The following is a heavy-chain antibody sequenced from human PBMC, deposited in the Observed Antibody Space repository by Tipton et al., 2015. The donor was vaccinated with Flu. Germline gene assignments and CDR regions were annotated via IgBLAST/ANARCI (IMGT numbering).Heavy chain of an antibody. CDR3: AKVIPEKVAGLDY. CDR2: ISGGGGGT. D-gene: IGHD6-19*01. J-gene: IGHJ4*02. V-gene: IGHV3-23*01. CDR1: GFTFSRYA. Sequence: SLRLSCVASGFTFSRYAMSWVRQDPGKRLEWISAISGGGGGTYYADSVKGRFTISRDNSRNTLYLRMNSLRADDTAMYYCAKVIPEKVAGLDYWGQGTLVTVSS.